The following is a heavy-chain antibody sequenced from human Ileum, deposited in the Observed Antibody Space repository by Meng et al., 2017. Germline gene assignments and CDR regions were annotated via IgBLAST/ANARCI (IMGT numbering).Heavy chain of an antibody. V-gene: IGHV3-23*01. Sequence: EVKWLESGGGLVQPGGSLRLSCVASGFTFSSYGMNWARQAPGKGLEWVSGITYGGTTFYADSAKGRFTISRDNSKNTVFLQMNSLRADDTAVYYCANWGGLGHWGQGVLVTVSS. CDR1: GFTFSSYG. J-gene: IGHJ4*02. CDR2: ITYGGTT. D-gene: IGHD3-16*01. CDR3: ANWGGLGH.